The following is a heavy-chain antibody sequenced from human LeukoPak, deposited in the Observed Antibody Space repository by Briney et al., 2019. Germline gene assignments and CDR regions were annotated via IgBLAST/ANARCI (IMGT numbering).Heavy chain of an antibody. CDR3: ARDVASKNDYGDYFNY. CDR1: GFTFSSYS. J-gene: IGHJ4*02. Sequence: EGSLRLSCAASGFTFSSYSMNWVRLAPGKGLEWVSSISTSSSNMYYADSVKGRFTISRDNAKNSLYLQMNSLRAEDTAVYYCARDVASKNDYGDYFNYWGQGTLVTVSS. V-gene: IGHV3-21*01. D-gene: IGHD4-17*01. CDR2: ISTSSSNM.